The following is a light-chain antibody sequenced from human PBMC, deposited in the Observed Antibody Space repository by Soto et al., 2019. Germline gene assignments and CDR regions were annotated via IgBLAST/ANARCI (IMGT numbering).Light chain of an antibody. J-gene: IGKJ1*01. CDR2: GTS. CDR1: ETISSNL. Sequence: EIVLTQSPGTLSVSPGERATLSCRASETISSNLLAWYQQKPGQAPSLLIYGTSSRATVIPDRFSGSGSGTDFTLTISRLEPEDSATYYYQQYASWTFGQGTKVEIK. CDR3: QQYASWT. V-gene: IGKV3-20*01.